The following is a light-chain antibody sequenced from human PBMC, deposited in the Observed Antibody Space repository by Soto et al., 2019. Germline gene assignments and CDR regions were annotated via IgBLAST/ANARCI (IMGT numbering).Light chain of an antibody. CDR2: DTT. CDR1: AGAVTSDHY. Sequence: QAVVTQEPSLTVSPGGTVTLTCGSSAGAVTSDHYPYWLQQKPGQAPRTLIYDTTNKHSWTPVRFSGSLLGGKAALTLSGAQPEDEAEYYCLLFYSGVRVFGTGTKVTVL. J-gene: IGLJ1*01. CDR3: LLFYSGVRV. V-gene: IGLV7-46*01.